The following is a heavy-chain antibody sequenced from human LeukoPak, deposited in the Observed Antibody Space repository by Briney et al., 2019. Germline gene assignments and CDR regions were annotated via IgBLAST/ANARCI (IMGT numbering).Heavy chain of an antibody. J-gene: IGHJ4*02. CDR1: GYSFINYW. Sequence: GEYLKISCKGSGYSFINYWIGWVRQMPGKGLEWMGIIYPGDSDTRYSPSFQGQVTISADKSISTAYLQWSSLKTSDTAMYYCARVVVLAAVTPDYFDYWGQGTLVTVSS. CDR3: ARVVVLAAVTPDYFDY. CDR2: IYPGDSDT. V-gene: IGHV5-51*01. D-gene: IGHD2-15*01.